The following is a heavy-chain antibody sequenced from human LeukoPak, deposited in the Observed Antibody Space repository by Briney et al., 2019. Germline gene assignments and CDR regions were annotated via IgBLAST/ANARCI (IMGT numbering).Heavy chain of an antibody. Sequence: ASVKVSCKASGYTFTSYGISWVRQAPGQGLEWMGWISAYNGNTNYAQKLQGRVTMTTDTSTSTAYMELRSLGSDDTAVYYCARDFRVESSGYIDYWGQGTLVTVSS. CDR2: ISAYNGNT. J-gene: IGHJ4*02. CDR3: ARDFRVESSGYIDY. V-gene: IGHV1-18*01. D-gene: IGHD3-22*01. CDR1: GYTFTSYG.